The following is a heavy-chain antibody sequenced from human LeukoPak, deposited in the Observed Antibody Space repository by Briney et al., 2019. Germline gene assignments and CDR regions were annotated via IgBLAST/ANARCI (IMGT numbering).Heavy chain of an antibody. Sequence: GGSLRLSCAASGFTFSNYWMGWVRQAPGKGLEWVTYIGHDGSKKYYADSVKGRFTISRDSSKNTLYLQMNGLRVEDTAVYYCARDVRIVYYDRSPDYWGQGTLVTVSS. CDR3: ARDVRIVYYDRSPDY. J-gene: IGHJ4*02. D-gene: IGHD3-22*01. CDR2: IGHDGSKK. V-gene: IGHV3-30*02. CDR1: GFTFSNYW.